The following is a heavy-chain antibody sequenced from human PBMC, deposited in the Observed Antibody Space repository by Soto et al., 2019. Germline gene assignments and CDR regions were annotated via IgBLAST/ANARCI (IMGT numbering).Heavy chain of an antibody. V-gene: IGHV3-11*06. CDR1: GFTFTDYY. CDR3: ARDSSIVPRTLDH. D-gene: IGHD6-6*01. J-gene: IGHJ4*02. Sequence: GGSLRLSCSASGFTFTDYYMTWIRQAPGKGLEWVSYISGRGSYGKYADSVKGRFTISRDNAKKLLYLQMNSLRAEDTAIYYCARDSSIVPRTLDHWGQGTLVTVSS. CDR2: ISGRGSYG.